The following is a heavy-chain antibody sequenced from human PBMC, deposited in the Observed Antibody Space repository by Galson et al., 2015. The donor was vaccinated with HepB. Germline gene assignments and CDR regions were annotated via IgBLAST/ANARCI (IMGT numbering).Heavy chain of an antibody. CDR1: GFTVSSNY. D-gene: IGHD3-22*01. CDR3: ARDRDSSGSALDY. V-gene: IGHV3-66*01. J-gene: IGHJ4*02. CDR2: IYSGGST. Sequence: SLRLSCAASGFTVSSNYMSWVRQAPGKRLEWVSVIYSGGSTYYADSVKGRFTISRDNSKNTLYLQMNSLRAEDTAVYYCARDRDSSGSALDYWGQGALVTVSS.